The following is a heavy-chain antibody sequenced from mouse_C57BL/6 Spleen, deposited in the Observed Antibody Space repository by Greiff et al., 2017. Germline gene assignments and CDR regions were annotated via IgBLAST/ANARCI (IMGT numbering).Heavy chain of an antibody. D-gene: IGHD2-4*01. Sequence: QVQLQQPGAELVKPGASVKLSCKASGYTFTSYWMQWVKQRPGQGLEWIGEIDPSDSYTNYNQKFKGKATLTVDTSSSTAYMQLSSLTSEDSAVYYCARSGYRLRRDYWGQGTTLTVSA. CDR3: ARSGYRLRRDY. V-gene: IGHV1-50*01. J-gene: IGHJ2*01. CDR2: IDPSDSYT. CDR1: GYTFTSYW.